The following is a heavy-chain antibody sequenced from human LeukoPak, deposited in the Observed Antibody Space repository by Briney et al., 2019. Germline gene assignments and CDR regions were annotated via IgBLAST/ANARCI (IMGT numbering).Heavy chain of an antibody. D-gene: IGHD2/OR15-2a*01. V-gene: IGHV4-34*01. CDR1: GGSFSGYY. Sequence: PSETLSLTCAVYGGSFSGYYWSWIRQPPGKGLEWIGEINHSGSANYNPSLKSRVTIFLDTSKNQFSLKLTSVTAADTALYYCARGGLIEVLFDYWGHGTLVTVSS. CDR2: INHSGSA. J-gene: IGHJ4*01. CDR3: ARGGLIEVLFDY.